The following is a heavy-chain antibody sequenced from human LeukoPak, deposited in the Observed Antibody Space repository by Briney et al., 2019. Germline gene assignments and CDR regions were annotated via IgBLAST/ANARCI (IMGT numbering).Heavy chain of an antibody. CDR1: GGSISSYY. CDR3: ARHPLDSSGYLIDY. V-gene: IGHV5-51*01. D-gene: IGHD3-22*01. Sequence: ETLSLTCTVSGGSISSYYWSWIRQPPGKGLEWMGIIYPGDSDTRYSPSFQGQVTISADKSISTAYLQWSSLKASDTAMYYCARHPLDSSGYLIDYWGQGTLVTVSS. J-gene: IGHJ4*02. CDR2: IYPGDSDT.